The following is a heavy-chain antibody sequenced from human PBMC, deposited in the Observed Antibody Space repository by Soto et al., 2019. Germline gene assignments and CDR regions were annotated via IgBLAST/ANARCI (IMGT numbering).Heavy chain of an antibody. CDR2: ISAYNGNT. V-gene: IGHV1-18*01. CDR3: ARSPRPRWYFDY. CDR1: GYSFIGYG. Sequence: XSVKVSCKASGYSFIGYGISWVRQAPGQGLEWMGWISAYNGNTNYAQKLQGRVTMTTDTSTSTAYMELRSLRSDDTAVYYCARSPRPRWYFDYWGQGTLVTVSS. J-gene: IGHJ4*02. D-gene: IGHD2-15*01.